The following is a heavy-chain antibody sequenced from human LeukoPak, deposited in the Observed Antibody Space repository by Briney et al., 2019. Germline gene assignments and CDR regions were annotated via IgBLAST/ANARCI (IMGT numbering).Heavy chain of an antibody. CDR3: ARLGIGVVPSAMLGDYYFDY. J-gene: IGHJ4*02. D-gene: IGHD2-2*01. V-gene: IGHV4-59*08. CDR1: GGSISSYY. CDR2: IYYSGST. Sequence: PSETLSLTCTVSGGSISSYYWSWIRQPPGKGLEWIGYIYYSGSTNYNPSLKSRVTISVDTSKNQFSLKLTSVTAADTAVHYCARLGIGVVPSAMLGDYYFDYWGQGTLVTVSS.